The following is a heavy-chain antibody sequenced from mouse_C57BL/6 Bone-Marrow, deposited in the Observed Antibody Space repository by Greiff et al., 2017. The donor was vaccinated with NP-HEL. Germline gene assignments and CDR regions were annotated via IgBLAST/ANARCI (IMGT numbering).Heavy chain of an antibody. Sequence: QVQLQQSGAELVMPGASVKLSCKASGYTFTSYWMHWVKQRPGQGLEWIGEIDPSDSYTNYNQKFKGKSTLTVDKSSSTAYMQLSSLTSEDSAVYYCAMGDGSVYWYFDVWGTGTTVTVSS. CDR1: GYTFTSYW. CDR3: AMGDGSVYWYFDV. J-gene: IGHJ1*03. D-gene: IGHD1-1*01. V-gene: IGHV1-69*01. CDR2: IDPSDSYT.